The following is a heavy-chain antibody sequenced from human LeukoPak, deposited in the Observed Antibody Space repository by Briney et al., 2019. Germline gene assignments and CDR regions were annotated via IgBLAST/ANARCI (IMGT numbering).Heavy chain of an antibody. CDR3: ARVIVATISGAFDI. CDR2: IRYDGSNK. D-gene: IGHD5-12*01. J-gene: IGHJ3*02. CDR1: GFTFSSYG. Sequence: GGSLRLSCAASGFTFSSYGMHWVRQAPGKGLEWVAFIRYDGSNKYYADSVEGRFTISRDNAKNSLYLQMNSLRAEDTALYYCARVIVATISGAFDIWGQGTMVTVSS. V-gene: IGHV3-30*02.